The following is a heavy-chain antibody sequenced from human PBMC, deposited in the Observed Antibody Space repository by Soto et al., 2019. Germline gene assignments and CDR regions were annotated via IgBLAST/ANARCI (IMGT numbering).Heavy chain of an antibody. V-gene: IGHV5-10-1*01. Sequence: PGESLKISCKGSGYSFTSYWISWVRQMPGKGLEWMGRIDPSDSYTNYSPSFQGHVTISADKSISTAYLQWSSLKASDTAMYYCASSRSSVPAYGMDVWGQGTTVTVSS. D-gene: IGHD4-17*01. CDR3: ASSRSSVPAYGMDV. CDR2: IDPSDSYT. CDR1: GYSFTSYW. J-gene: IGHJ6*02.